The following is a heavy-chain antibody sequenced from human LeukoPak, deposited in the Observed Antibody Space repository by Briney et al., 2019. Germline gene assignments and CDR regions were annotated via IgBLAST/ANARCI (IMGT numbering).Heavy chain of an antibody. CDR1: GGSISSSNW. D-gene: IGHD2-2*01. CDR2: IYHSGST. CDR3: ARDLGYCSSTSCYAGYYYGMDV. J-gene: IGHJ6*02. V-gene: IGHV4-4*02. Sequence: PSETLSLTCAVSGGSISSSNWWSWVRQPPGKGLEWIGEIYHSGSTNYNPSLKSRVTISVDKSKNQFSLKPSSVTAADTAVYYCARDLGYCSSTSCYAGYYYGMDVWGQGTTVTVSS.